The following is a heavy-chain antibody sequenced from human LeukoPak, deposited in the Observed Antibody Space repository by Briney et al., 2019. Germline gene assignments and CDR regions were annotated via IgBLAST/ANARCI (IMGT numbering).Heavy chain of an antibody. Sequence: ASVKVSCKASGYTFTGYFMHWVRQAPGQGLEWLGWINPKGGATNYAQTFQGRVTMTRDTSISTAYMELSRLRSDDTAVYYCARGPRRNPVAAASNWFDPWGQGTLVTVSS. CDR1: GYTFTGYF. CDR3: ARGPRRNPVAAASNWFDP. D-gene: IGHD6-13*01. J-gene: IGHJ5*02. CDR2: INPKGGAT. V-gene: IGHV1-2*02.